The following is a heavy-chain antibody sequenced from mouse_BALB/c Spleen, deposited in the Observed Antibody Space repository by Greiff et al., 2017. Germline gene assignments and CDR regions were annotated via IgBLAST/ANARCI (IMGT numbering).Heavy chain of an antibody. V-gene: IGHV3-6*02. CDR2: ISYDGSN. CDR3: AREVYYAMDY. CDR1: GYSITSGYY. J-gene: IGHJ4*01. Sequence: EVKLEESGPGLVKPSQSLSLTCPVTGYSITSGYYWNWIRQFPGNKLEWMGYISYDGSNNYNPSLKNRISITRDTSKNQFFLKLNSVTTEDTATYYCAREVYYAMDYWGQGTSVTVSS.